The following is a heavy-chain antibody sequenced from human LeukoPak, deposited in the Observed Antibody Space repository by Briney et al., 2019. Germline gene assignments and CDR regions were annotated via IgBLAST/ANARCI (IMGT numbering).Heavy chain of an antibody. Sequence: SETLSLTCTVSGGSISSYYWSWIRQPPGKGLEWIGHSFYSGRTNYNPSLKSRVTISVDRSKNQFSLKLKSVTTADTAVYYCARSLRYCSGGNCYYTMDVWGQGTTVTVSS. CDR1: GGSISSYY. J-gene: IGHJ6*02. CDR3: ARSLRYCSGGNCYYTMDV. CDR2: SFYSGRT. D-gene: IGHD2-15*01. V-gene: IGHV4-59*13.